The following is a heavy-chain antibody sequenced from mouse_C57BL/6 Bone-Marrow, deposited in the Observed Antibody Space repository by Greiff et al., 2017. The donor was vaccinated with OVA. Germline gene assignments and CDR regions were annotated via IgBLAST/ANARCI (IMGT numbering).Heavy chain of an antibody. CDR2: ISNGGGST. V-gene: IGHV5-12*01. D-gene: IGHD4-1*01. J-gene: IGHJ4*01. CDR3: ARLTGNAIDY. CDR1: GFTFSDYY. Sequence: EVQLVESGGGLVQPGGSLKLSCAASGFTFSDYYMYWVRQTPEKRLEWVAYISNGGGSTNYPETVKGRFTISRDNAKNTLYLQMSRLMSEDTAMYYCARLTGNAIDYWGQGTSVTVSS.